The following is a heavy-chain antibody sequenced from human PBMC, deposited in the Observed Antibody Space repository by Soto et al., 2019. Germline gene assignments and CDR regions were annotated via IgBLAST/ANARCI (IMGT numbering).Heavy chain of an antibody. J-gene: IGHJ5*02. Sequence: PGEYLKISCKGSGYSFTSYWIGWVRQMPRKGLEWMGIIYPGDSDTRYSPSFQGQVTIPADKSISTAYLQWSSLKASDTAVYYCAPLVVTAMSTALDWFDPWGQGTLVTVSS. V-gene: IGHV5-51*01. D-gene: IGHD2-21*02. CDR3: APLVVTAMSTALDWFDP. CDR1: GYSFTSYW. CDR2: IYPGDSDT.